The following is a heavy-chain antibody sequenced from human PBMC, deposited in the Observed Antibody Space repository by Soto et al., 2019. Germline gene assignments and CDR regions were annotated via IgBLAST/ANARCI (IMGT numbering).Heavy chain of an antibody. D-gene: IGHD2-15*01. Sequence: QVQLVQSGAEVKKPGASVKVSCKASGYTFTSYGISWVRQAPGQGLEWMGWISAYNGNTNYAQKLQGRVTMTTDTSTRTAYMELRGLRSDDTAVYYCARDLVVVAQRYNWFDPWGQGTLVTVSS. CDR2: ISAYNGNT. V-gene: IGHV1-18*01. CDR1: GYTFTSYG. J-gene: IGHJ5*02. CDR3: ARDLVVVAQRYNWFDP.